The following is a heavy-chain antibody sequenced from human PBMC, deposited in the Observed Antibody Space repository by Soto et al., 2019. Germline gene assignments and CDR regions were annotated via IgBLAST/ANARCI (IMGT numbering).Heavy chain of an antibody. CDR3: ARGGGGSYYGANWFDP. V-gene: IGHV1-69*06. Sequence: ASVKVSCKASGGTFSSYAISWVRQAPGQGLEWMGGIIPIFGTANYAQKFQGRVTITADKSTSTAYMELSSLRSEDTAVYYCARGGGGSYYGANWFDPWGQGTLVTVSS. J-gene: IGHJ5*02. CDR2: IIPIFGTA. CDR1: GGTFSSYA. D-gene: IGHD2-15*01.